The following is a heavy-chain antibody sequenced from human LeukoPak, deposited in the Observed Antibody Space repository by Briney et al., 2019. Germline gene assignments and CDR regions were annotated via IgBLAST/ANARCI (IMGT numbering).Heavy chain of an antibody. CDR2: INSDGSTT. CDR3: AIMTTVTYGFDY. CDR1: GFTFSNYW. Sequence: GGSLRLSCAASGFTFSNYWMHWVRQAPGKGLVWVSRINSDGSTTNYADSVKGRFTISRDFAKNTLYLHMNSPRAEDTAVYYCAIMTTVTYGFDYWGQGTLVTVSS. D-gene: IGHD4-17*01. J-gene: IGHJ4*02. V-gene: IGHV3-74*01.